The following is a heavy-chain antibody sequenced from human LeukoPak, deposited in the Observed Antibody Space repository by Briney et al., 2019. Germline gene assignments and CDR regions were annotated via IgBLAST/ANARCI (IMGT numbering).Heavy chain of an antibody. V-gene: IGHV3-30*02. D-gene: IGHD1-14*01. CDR3: AKEQYPGYFDF. J-gene: IGHJ4*02. CDR2: IRFDATNK. CDR1: GFIFSGSS. Sequence: HPGGSLRLSCAASGFIFSGSSMHWVRQAPGKGLEWVCFIRFDATNKYYADSVKGRFTISRDNSKNTLYLQLNNVRTEDTATYFCAKEQYPGYFDFWGQGTLVTVSA.